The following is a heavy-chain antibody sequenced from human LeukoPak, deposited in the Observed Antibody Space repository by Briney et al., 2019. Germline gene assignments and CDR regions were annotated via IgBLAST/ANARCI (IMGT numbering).Heavy chain of an antibody. CDR2: IISILGIA. V-gene: IGHV1-69*04. CDR3: TGVVVPAAIPREDRRAEYFQH. Sequence: ASVKVSCKASGGTFSSYAISWVRQAPGQGLEWMGRIISILGIANYAQKFQGRVTITADKSTSTAYMELSSLRSEDTAVYYCTGVVVPAAIPREDRRAEYFQHWGQGTLVTVSS. J-gene: IGHJ1*01. CDR1: GGTFSSYA. D-gene: IGHD2-2*01.